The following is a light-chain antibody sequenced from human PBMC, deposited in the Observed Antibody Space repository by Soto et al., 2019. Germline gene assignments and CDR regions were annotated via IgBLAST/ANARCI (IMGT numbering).Light chain of an antibody. CDR2: AAS. Sequence: DIQMTQSPSSLSASVGDRVTITCRASQCVSAYLLWYQQRQWRAPKLLIYAASNLLSGVPSRFSGSGSGTNFTLTITSLHPEYFATYYCQQSYKTPHTFGQGTKLETK. J-gene: IGKJ2*01. V-gene: IGKV1-39*01. CDR3: QQSYKTPHT. CDR1: QCVSAY.